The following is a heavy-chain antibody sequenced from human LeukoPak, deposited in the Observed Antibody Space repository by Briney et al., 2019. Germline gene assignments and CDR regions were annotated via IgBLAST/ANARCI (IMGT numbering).Heavy chain of an antibody. CDR3: VSGYGNYYYYYYIDV. Sequence: GGSLRLSCAASGFTFSSYWMHWVRQAPGKGLVCVSRINSDGSSTSYADSVKGRFTISRDNAKNTLYLQMNSLRAEDTAVYYCVSGYGNYYYYYYIDVWGKGTTVTVSS. D-gene: IGHD5-12*01. J-gene: IGHJ6*03. CDR2: INSDGSST. CDR1: GFTFSSYW. V-gene: IGHV3-74*01.